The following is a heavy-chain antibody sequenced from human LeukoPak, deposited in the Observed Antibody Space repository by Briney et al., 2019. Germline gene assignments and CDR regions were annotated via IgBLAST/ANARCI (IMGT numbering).Heavy chain of an antibody. J-gene: IGHJ4*02. V-gene: IGHV1-46*01. D-gene: IGHD1-26*01. CDR2: TNPSGGST. CDR1: GYTFTSYG. Sequence: ASVKVSCKASGYTFTSYGISWVRQAPGQGLEWMGITNPSGGSTSYAQKFQGRVTMTRDTSTSTVYMELSSLRSEDTAVYYCARAPWGSYDYWGQGTLVTVSS. CDR3: ARAPWGSYDY.